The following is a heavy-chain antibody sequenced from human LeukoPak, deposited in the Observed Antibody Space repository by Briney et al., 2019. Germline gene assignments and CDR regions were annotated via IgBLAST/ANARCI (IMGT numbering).Heavy chain of an antibody. CDR2: IIPIFGTA. CDR1: GYTFTSYG. CDR3: ARARDPGSWYDLVDY. V-gene: IGHV1-69*13. D-gene: IGHD6-13*01. Sequence: GASVKVSCKASGYTFTSYGISWVRQAPGQGLEWMGGIIPIFGTANYAQKFQGRVTITADESTSTAYMELSSLRSEDTAVYYCARARDPGSWYDLVDYWGQGTLVTVSS. J-gene: IGHJ4*02.